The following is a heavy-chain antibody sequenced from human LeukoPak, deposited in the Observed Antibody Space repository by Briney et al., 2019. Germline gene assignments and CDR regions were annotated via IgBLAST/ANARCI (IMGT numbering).Heavy chain of an antibody. J-gene: IGHJ4*02. D-gene: IGHD6-25*01. Sequence: PSETLSLTCTVSGGSISSYYWSWIRQPPGKGLEWIGLIYYSGSTNYNPSLKSRVTISVDTSKNQFSLKLSSVTAADTAVYYCARGTATAPNTYYFDYWGQGTLVTVSS. V-gene: IGHV4-59*01. CDR3: ARGTATAPNTYYFDY. CDR1: GGSISSYY. CDR2: IYYSGST.